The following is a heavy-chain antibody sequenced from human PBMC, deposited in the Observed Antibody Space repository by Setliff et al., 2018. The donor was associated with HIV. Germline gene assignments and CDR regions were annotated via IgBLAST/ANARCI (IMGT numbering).Heavy chain of an antibody. CDR1: GDSITSSY. CDR3: TRWAGNDAFDI. V-gene: IGHV4-4*08. CDR2: MYTGGTT. J-gene: IGHJ3*02. D-gene: IGHD1-26*01. Sequence: SETLSLTCVVSGDSITSSYWTWIRQPPGKGLEWIAYMYTGGTTNYNPSLKSRVAASVDRSKNQFSLRLSSVTAADTAVYYCTRWAGNDAFDIWGQGTMVTVSS.